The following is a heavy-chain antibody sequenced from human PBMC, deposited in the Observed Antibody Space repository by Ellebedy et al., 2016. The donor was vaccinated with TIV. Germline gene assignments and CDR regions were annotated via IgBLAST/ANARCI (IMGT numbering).Heavy chain of an antibody. CDR3: ATWGDNSSPYRAAY. D-gene: IGHD2/OR15-2a*01. CDR2: ISSSSSTK. Sequence: GESLKISXAASGFTFSSYSMNWVRQAPGKGLEWVSYISSSSSTKYYADSVKGRFTISRDNAKNSLYLQMNSLRAEDTAVYYCATWGDNSSPYRAAYWGQGTLVTVSS. J-gene: IGHJ4*02. CDR1: GFTFSSYS. V-gene: IGHV3-48*04.